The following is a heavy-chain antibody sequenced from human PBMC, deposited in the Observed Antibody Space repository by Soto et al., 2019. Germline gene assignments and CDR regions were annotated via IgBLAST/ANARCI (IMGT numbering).Heavy chain of an antibody. D-gene: IGHD1-26*01. Sequence: EVELLESGGGLVQPGGSLRLSCVASRFTFTSYAMSWVRQAPGEGLEWVAAISASGGATIHADSVKGRLTISRDNSKNTLYLQMNRLRAEDTAVYYCAKDVEGGSLFRGAFDYWGQGTQVNVSS. V-gene: IGHV3-23*01. CDR1: RFTFTSYA. J-gene: IGHJ4*02. CDR3: AKDVEGGSLFRGAFDY. CDR2: ISASGGAT.